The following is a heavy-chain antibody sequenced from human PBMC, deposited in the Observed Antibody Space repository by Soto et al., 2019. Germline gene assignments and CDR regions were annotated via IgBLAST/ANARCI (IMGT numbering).Heavy chain of an antibody. J-gene: IGHJ6*02. CDR3: TRQWEPKLDYYGMDV. Sequence: GGSLRLSCAASGFTFSGSAMHWVRQASGKGLEWVGRIRSKANSYATAYAASVKGRFTISRDDSKNTAYLQMNSLKTEDTAVYYCTRQWEPKLDYYGMDVWGQGTTVTVSS. CDR2: IRSKANSYAT. CDR1: GFTFSGSA. D-gene: IGHD1-1*01. V-gene: IGHV3-73*01.